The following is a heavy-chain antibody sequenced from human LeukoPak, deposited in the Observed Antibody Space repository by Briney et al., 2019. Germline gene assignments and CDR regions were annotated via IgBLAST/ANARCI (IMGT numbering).Heavy chain of an antibody. D-gene: IGHD5-24*01. CDR2: IYPSDSDT. V-gene: IGHV5-51*01. CDR3: ARPHLEMATGAFDI. J-gene: IGHJ3*02. CDR1: GYSFTSYW. Sequence: GESLKISCKASGYSFTSYWIGWVRQMPGKGLEWMGIIYPSDSDTRYSPSFQGQVTISADKSISTAYLQWSSLKASDTAMYYCARPHLEMATGAFDIWGQGTMVTVSS.